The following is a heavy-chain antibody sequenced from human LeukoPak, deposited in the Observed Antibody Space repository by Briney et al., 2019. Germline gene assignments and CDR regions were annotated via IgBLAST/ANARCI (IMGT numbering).Heavy chain of an antibody. J-gene: IGHJ6*04. CDR3: ARDIATSGTVLDV. CDR1: GYSISSGYY. D-gene: IGHD6-13*01. V-gene: IGHV4-38-2*02. Sequence: SETLSLTCTVSGYSISSGYYWGWIRQPPGKGLEWIGSMYHSGSTYYKPSLKSRVTISLDTSKNQFSLKLSSVTAADTAVYYCARDIATSGTVLDVWGKGTTVTISS. CDR2: MYHSGST.